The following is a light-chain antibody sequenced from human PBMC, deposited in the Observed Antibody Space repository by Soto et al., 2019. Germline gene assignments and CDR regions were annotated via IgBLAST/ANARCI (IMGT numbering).Light chain of an antibody. Sequence: EIEMTQSPATLSVSPGESATLSCRANQSVSSNLAWYQQKPGQAPRLFIYGASTRATGAPARFSGSGSGTEFTLTISSLQSEDFAIYYCQQYNDWPRTFGQGTKVDIK. CDR2: GAS. J-gene: IGKJ1*01. CDR1: QSVSSN. V-gene: IGKV3-15*01. CDR3: QQYNDWPRT.